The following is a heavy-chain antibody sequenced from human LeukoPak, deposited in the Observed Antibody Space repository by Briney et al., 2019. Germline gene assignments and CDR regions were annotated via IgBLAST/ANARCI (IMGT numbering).Heavy chain of an antibody. CDR2: INAGNGNT. J-gene: IGHJ6*04. CDR1: GYTFTSYA. Sequence: ASVKVSCKASGYTFTSYAMHWVRQAPGQRLEWMGWINAGNGNTKYSQKFQGRVTITRDTSASTAYMELSSLRSEDTAVYYCARVCSGGSCYYYHGMDVWGKGTTVTVSS. V-gene: IGHV1-3*01. CDR3: ARVCSGGSCYYYHGMDV. D-gene: IGHD2-15*01.